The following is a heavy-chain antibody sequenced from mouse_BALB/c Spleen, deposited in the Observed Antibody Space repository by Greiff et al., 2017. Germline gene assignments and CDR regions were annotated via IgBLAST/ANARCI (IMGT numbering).Heavy chain of an antibody. CDR1: GFSLTSYG. CDR3: ARNEGKRTPYAMDY. V-gene: IGHV2-2*02. J-gene: IGHJ4*01. D-gene: IGHD2-1*01. CDR2: IWSGGST. Sequence: QVQLKESGPGLVQPSQSLSITCTVSGFSLTSYGVHWVRQSPGKGLEWLGVIWSGGSTDYNAAFISRLSISKDNSKSQVFFKMNSLQANDTAIYYCARNEGKRTPYAMDYWGQGTSVTVSS.